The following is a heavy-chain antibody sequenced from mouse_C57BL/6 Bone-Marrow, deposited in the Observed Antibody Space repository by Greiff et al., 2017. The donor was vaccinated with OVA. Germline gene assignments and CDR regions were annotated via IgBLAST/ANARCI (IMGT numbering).Heavy chain of an antibody. Sequence: QVQLQQPGAELVKPGASVKMSCKASGYTFTSYWITWVKQRPGQGLEWIGDIYPGSGSTNYNEKFKSKATLTVDTSSSTAYMQLSSLTSEDSAVYYWARDDYGSSYFAWFAYWGQGTLVTVSA. CDR2: IYPGSGST. CDR1: GYTFTSYW. J-gene: IGHJ3*01. V-gene: IGHV1-55*01. D-gene: IGHD1-1*01. CDR3: ARDDYGSSYFAWFAY.